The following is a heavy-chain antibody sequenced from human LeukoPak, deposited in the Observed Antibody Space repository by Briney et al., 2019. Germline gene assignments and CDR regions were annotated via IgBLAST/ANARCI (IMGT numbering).Heavy chain of an antibody. J-gene: IGHJ4*02. V-gene: IGHV4-38-2*02. Sequence: PSETLSLTCTVSGYSISSGYYWGWLRQPPGEGLEWIGSIYHSGSTYYNPSLKSRVTISVDTSKNQFSLRLRSLSAADTAVYYCARGKSRASHIDYWGQGTLVSVSS. CDR1: GYSISSGYY. CDR3: ARGKSRASHIDY. CDR2: IYHSGST.